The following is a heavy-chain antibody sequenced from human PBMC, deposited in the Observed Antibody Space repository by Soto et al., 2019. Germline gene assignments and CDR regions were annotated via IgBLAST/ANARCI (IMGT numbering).Heavy chain of an antibody. CDR3: ARERSGWAHDAFDI. J-gene: IGHJ3*02. CDR2: ISSSGSTI. D-gene: IGHD6-19*01. CDR1: GFTFSDYY. V-gene: IGHV3-11*01. Sequence: GGSLRLSCAASGFTFSDYYMSWIRQAPGKGLEWVSYISSSGSTIYYADSVKGRFTISRDNAKNSLYLQMNSLRAEDTAVYYCARERSGWAHDAFDIWGQGTMVTVSS.